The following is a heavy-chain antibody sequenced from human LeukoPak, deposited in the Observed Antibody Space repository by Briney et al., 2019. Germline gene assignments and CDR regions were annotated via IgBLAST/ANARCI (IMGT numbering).Heavy chain of an antibody. Sequence: PGGSLRLSCAASGFTFSSYWMSWVRQAPGKGLEWVANIKQDGSEMYYVESVKGRFTISRDSAENSLYLQMNSLRVEDTAVYYCARDKIVGPTILDSWGQGTLVTVSS. CDR3: ARDKIVGPTILDS. D-gene: IGHD1-26*01. J-gene: IGHJ4*02. V-gene: IGHV3-7*03. CDR1: GFTFSSYW. CDR2: IKQDGSEM.